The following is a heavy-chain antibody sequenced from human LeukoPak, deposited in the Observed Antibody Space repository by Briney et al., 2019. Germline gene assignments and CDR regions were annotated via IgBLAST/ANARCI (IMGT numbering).Heavy chain of an antibody. V-gene: IGHV3-30-3*01. CDR1: GFTFSSYA. Sequence: GGSLRLSCAASGFTFSSYAMHWVRQAPGKGLEWVAVISYDGSNKYYADSVKGRFTISRDNSKNTLYLQMNSLRAEDTAVYYCARPSYGSGSLDAFDIWGQGTMVTVSS. CDR2: ISYDGSNK. J-gene: IGHJ3*02. CDR3: ARPSYGSGSLDAFDI. D-gene: IGHD3-10*01.